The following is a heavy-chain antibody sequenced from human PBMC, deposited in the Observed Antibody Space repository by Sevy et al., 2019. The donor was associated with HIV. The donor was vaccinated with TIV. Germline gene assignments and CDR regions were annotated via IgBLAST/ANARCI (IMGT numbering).Heavy chain of an antibody. J-gene: IGHJ4*02. V-gene: IGHV3-33*01. CDR3: ARAGIAVAGFDY. CDR1: GFTFSSYG. Sequence: GGSLRLSCAASGFTFSSYGMHWVRQAPGKGLEWVAVIWYDGSTKYYADSLKGRFTSSKDNSKKTLHLQMNSLRAEDTAVYYCARAGIAVAGFDYWGQGTLVTVSS. CDR2: IWYDGSTK. D-gene: IGHD6-19*01.